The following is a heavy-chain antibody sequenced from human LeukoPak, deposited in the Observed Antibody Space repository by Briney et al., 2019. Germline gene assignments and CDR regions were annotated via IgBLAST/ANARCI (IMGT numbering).Heavy chain of an antibody. CDR3: ARQGSGSYLSYYYYYMDV. D-gene: IGHD3-10*01. J-gene: IGHJ6*03. CDR2: ISAYNGNT. Sequence: ASVKVSCKASGYTFTSYGISWVRQAPGQGLEWMGWISAYNGNTNYAQKLQGRVTMTTDTSTSTAYMELRSLRSDDTAVYYCARQGSGSYLSYYYYYMDVWGKGTTVTVSS. CDR1: GYTFTSYG. V-gene: IGHV1-18*01.